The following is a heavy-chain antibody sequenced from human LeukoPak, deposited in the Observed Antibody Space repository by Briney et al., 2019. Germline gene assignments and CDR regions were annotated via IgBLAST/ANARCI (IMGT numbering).Heavy chain of an antibody. D-gene: IGHD6-13*01. CDR1: GVTFGTYC. Sequence: TGGSLRLSCVASGVTFGTYCMHWVRQAPRKGLLWVSRINSDGRTTNYSDSVRGRFTISRDNARNTLYLQMNSLRDDDAAVYYCVAAGNYRFDNWGQGTLVTVSS. V-gene: IGHV3-74*01. CDR3: VAAGNYRFDN. J-gene: IGHJ4*02. CDR2: INSDGRTT.